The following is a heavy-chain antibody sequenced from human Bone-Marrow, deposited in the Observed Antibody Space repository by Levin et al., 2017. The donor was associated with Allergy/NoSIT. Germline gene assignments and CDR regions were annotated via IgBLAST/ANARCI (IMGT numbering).Heavy chain of an antibody. D-gene: IGHD6-19*01. CDR1: GFTFSSYA. CDR2: ISYDGSNK. V-gene: IGHV3-30*04. Sequence: PGGSLRLSCAASGFTFSSYAMHWVRQAPGKGLEWVAVISYDGSNKYYADSVKGRFTISRDNSKNTLCLQMNSLRAEDTAVYYCAGSSGWWYYFDYWGQGTLVTVSS. J-gene: IGHJ4*02. CDR3: AGSSGWWYYFDY.